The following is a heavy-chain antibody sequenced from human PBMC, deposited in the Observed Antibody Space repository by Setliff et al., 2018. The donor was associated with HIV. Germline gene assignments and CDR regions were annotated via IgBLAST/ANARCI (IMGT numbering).Heavy chain of an antibody. CDR1: GHSIRSGYY. CDR3: ASRWGSYYDTNGHPFDY. D-gene: IGHD3-22*01. J-gene: IGHJ4*02. CDR2: MYHSGST. Sequence: SETLSLTCSASGHSIRSGYYWGWIRQPPGKGLEWIGTMYHSGSTYYNPSLQGRVTMFFDTSEDHFSLRLSSVTAADTAVYYCASRWGSYYDTNGHPFDYWGQGTLVTVSS. V-gene: IGHV4-38-2*01.